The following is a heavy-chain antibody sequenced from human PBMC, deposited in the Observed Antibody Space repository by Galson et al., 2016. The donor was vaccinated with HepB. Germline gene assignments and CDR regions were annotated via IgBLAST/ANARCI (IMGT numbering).Heavy chain of an antibody. V-gene: IGHV1-2*06. CDR1: GYIFTDYY. J-gene: IGHJ4*02. Sequence: SVKVSCKASGYIFTDYYMHWMRQAPGQGLEWMGRINPRSGVTSYAQEFEGRVTMTRDTSITTFYMDLSGLRSDDTAVYYCAKEVGYRNTWYPFDYWGQGSLVTVSS. CDR3: AKEVGYRNTWYPFDY. CDR2: INPRSGVT. D-gene: IGHD6-13*01.